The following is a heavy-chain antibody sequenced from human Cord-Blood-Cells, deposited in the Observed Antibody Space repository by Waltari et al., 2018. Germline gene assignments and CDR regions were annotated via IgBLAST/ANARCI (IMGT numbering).Heavy chain of an antibody. CDR1: GGSISSYY. V-gene: IGHV4-59*01. CDR2: IYYRGST. CDR3: ARAIAAAGAFDI. Sequence: QVQLQESGPGLVKPSETLSLTCTVSGGSISSYYWSWIRQPPGKGLEWIGYIYYRGSTNYNPSLKSRVTISVDTSKNQFSLKLSSVTAADTAVYYCARAIAAAGAFDIWGQGTMVTVSS. D-gene: IGHD6-13*01. J-gene: IGHJ3*02.